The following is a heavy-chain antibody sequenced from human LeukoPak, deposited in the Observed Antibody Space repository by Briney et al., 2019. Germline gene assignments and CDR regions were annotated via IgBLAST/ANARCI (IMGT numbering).Heavy chain of an antibody. V-gene: IGHV4-39*01. D-gene: IGHD6-19*01. CDR1: GGSISSSSYY. CDR3: ARLIAVAGTITFDY. J-gene: IGHJ4*02. Sequence: SETLSLTCTVSGGSISSSSYYWGWIRQPPGKGLEWIGRIYYSGSTYYNPSLKSRVTISVDTSKNQFSLKLSSVTAADTAVYYCARLIAVAGTITFDYWGQGTLVTVSS. CDR2: IYYSGST.